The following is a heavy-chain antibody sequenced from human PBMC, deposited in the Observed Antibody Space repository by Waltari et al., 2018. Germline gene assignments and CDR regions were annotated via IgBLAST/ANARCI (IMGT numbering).Heavy chain of an antibody. V-gene: IGHV1-8*01. J-gene: IGHJ5*02. D-gene: IGHD3-3*01. CDR2: MNPNSGNT. CDR3: ARLGGDYDFWSGSHNWFDP. Sequence: QVQLVQSGAEVKKPGASVKVSCKASGYTFTSYDINWVRQATGQGLEWMGWMNPNSGNTGYAQKFQGRVTMTRNTSISTAYMELSSLRSEDTAVYYFARLGGDYDFWSGSHNWFDPWGQGTLVTVSS. CDR1: GYTFTSYD.